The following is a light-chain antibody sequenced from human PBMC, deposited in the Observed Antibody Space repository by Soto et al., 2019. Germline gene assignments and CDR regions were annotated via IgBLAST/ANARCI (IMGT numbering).Light chain of an antibody. J-gene: IGKJ5*01. CDR2: DAS. Sequence: EIVLTHSPATLSLYPWEIATLSCRASQSVSSYLAWYQQKPGQAPRLLIYDASNRATGIPARFSGSGSGTDFTLTISSLEPEDFAVYYGQQLITFGQGTRLEIK. CDR3: QQLIT. CDR1: QSVSSY. V-gene: IGKV3-11*01.